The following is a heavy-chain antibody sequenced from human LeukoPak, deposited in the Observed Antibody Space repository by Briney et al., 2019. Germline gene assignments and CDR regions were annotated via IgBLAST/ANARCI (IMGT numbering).Heavy chain of an antibody. J-gene: IGHJ4*02. Sequence: GESLKISCKGSGYRFTNYWIGWARQIPGKGLELMGSIYPGDSDTRYSPSFQGQVTISADKSITTAYLQWSSLKASDTAKYYCTRQGVYYSDSSAYYYWGQGTLVTVSS. D-gene: IGHD3-22*01. CDR2: IYPGDSDT. V-gene: IGHV5-51*01. CDR1: GYRFTNYW. CDR3: TRQGVYYSDSSAYYY.